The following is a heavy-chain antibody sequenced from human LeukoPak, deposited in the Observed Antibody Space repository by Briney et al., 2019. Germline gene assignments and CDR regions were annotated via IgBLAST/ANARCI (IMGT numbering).Heavy chain of an antibody. V-gene: IGHV4-4*07. J-gene: IGHJ4*02. CDR1: GGSISSYY. Sequence: PSETLSLTCTVSGGSISSYYWSWIRQPAGKGLEWIGRIYTSGSTNYNPSLKSRVTMSVGTSKNQFSLKLSSVTAADTAVYYCARDLRPVGQQLVIDYWGQGTLVTVSS. CDR2: IYTSGST. D-gene: IGHD6-13*01. CDR3: ARDLRPVGQQLVIDY.